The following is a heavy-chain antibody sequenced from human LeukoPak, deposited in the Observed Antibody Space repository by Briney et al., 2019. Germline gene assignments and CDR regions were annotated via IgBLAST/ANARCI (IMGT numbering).Heavy chain of an antibody. CDR3: ARGTMTDAFDI. CDR1: GGSISSYY. J-gene: IGHJ3*02. CDR2: IYYSGST. Sequence: SETLSLTCTVSGGSISSYYWSWVRQPPGKGLEWIGYIYYSGSTNYNPSLKSRVTISVDTSKNQFSLKLGPVTAADTAVYYCARGTMTDAFDIWGQGTMVTVSS. D-gene: IGHD3-22*01. V-gene: IGHV4-59*08.